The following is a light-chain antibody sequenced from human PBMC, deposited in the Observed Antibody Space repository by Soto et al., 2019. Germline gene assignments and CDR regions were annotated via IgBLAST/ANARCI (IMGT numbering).Light chain of an antibody. CDR1: QNINHW. V-gene: IGKV1-5*01. CDR3: QEYRGWPVT. CDR2: EAS. Sequence: DVQMTQSPSTLSASVGDRVTITCRASQNINHWLAWYQQKPGKAPQVLIYEASTLGRRVPSRFSDSGSGTEFTLTISSLQPDDSATFYCQEYRGWPVTFGGGTKVEIK. J-gene: IGKJ4*01.